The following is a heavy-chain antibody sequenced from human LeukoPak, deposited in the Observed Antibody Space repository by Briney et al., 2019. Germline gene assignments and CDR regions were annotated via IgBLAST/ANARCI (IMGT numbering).Heavy chain of an antibody. J-gene: IGHJ3*02. V-gene: IGHV4-61*01. D-gene: IGHD3-9*01. CDR2: IYYRGST. Sequence: SETLSLTCTVSGGSVSSDSYYWSWIRQPPGKGLEWIGNIYYRGSTNYNPSLKSRVTISVDTSKNQFSLKLSSVTAADTAVYYCARARYVNSFYAFDIWGQGTLVTVSS. CDR1: GGSVSSDSYY. CDR3: ARARYVNSFYAFDI.